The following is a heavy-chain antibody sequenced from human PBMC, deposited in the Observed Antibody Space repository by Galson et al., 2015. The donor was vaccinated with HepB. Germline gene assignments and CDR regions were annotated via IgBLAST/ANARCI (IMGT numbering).Heavy chain of an antibody. CDR2: IVVGSGNT. J-gene: IGHJ6*02. D-gene: IGHD3-22*01. Sequence: SVKVSCKASGFTFTSSAVQWVRQARGQRLEWIGWIVVGSGNTNYAQKFQERVTITRDMSTSTAYMELSSLRSEDTAVYYCAADKPPGYYYDSSGYYYGLYYYGMDVWGQGTTVTVSS. CDR1: GFTFTSSA. CDR3: AADKPPGYYYDSSGYYYGLYYYGMDV. V-gene: IGHV1-58*01.